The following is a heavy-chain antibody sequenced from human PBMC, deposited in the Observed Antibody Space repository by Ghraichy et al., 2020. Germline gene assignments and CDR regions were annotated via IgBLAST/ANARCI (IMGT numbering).Heavy chain of an antibody. V-gene: IGHV3-7*01. J-gene: IGHJ4*02. CDR2: LNQDGSRK. CDR3: SRDWGAGRYDY. Sequence: GGSLRLSCAASGFTFSSYWMTWVRQVPGKGLERVANLNQDGSRKYYLGSVKGRFTISRDNARNSLYLQMDSLRAEDTAVYYCSRDWGAGRYDYWGQGSLVTFSP. D-gene: IGHD3-16*01. CDR1: GFTFSSYW.